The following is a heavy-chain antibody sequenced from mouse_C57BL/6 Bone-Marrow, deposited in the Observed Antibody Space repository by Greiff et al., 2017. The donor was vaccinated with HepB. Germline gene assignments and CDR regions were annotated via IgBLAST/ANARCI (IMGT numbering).Heavy chain of an antibody. V-gene: IGHV1-55*01. CDR1: GYTFTSYW. Sequence: QVQLQQPGAELVKPGASVKMSCKASGYTFTSYWITWVKQRPGQGLEWIGDIYPGSGSTNYNEKFKSKATRTVDTSSSTAYMQLSSLTSEDSAVYYCARRSTTVVVDYWGQGTTLTVSS. CDR2: IYPGSGST. D-gene: IGHD1-1*01. CDR3: ARRSTTVVVDY. J-gene: IGHJ2*01.